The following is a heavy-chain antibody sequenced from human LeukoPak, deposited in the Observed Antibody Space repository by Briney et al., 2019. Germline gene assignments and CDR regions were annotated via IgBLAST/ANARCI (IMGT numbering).Heavy chain of an antibody. Sequence: GGSLRLSCAASGFTFDDYAMHWVRQAPGKGLEWVSLISWDGGSTYYADSVKGRFTISRDNSKNSLYLQMNSLRAEDTALYYCAKDISGRYSGSHTYYFDYWGQGTLVTVSS. CDR1: GFTFDDYA. V-gene: IGHV3-43D*03. J-gene: IGHJ4*02. CDR2: ISWDGGST. CDR3: AKDISGRYSGSHTYYFDY. D-gene: IGHD1-26*01.